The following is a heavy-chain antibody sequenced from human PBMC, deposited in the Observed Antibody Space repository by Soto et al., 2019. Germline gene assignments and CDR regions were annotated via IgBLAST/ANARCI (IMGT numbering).Heavy chain of an antibody. V-gene: IGHV4-4*07. CDR3: ARGAHSSGWFLGSNWFDP. CDR1: GGSISSYY. D-gene: IGHD6-19*01. CDR2: IYTSGGT. Sequence: SETLSLTCTVSGGSISSYYWSWIRQPAGKGLEWIGRIYTSGGTNYNPSLKSRVTMSVDTSKNQFSLKLSSVTAADTAVYYCARGAHSSGWFLGSNWFDPWGQGTLVTVSS. J-gene: IGHJ5*02.